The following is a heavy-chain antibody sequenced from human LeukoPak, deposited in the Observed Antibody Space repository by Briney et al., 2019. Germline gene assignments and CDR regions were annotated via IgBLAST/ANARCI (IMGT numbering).Heavy chain of an antibody. D-gene: IGHD3-16*02. CDR2: ISSSGSTI. V-gene: IGHV3-11*01. CDR1: GFTFSDYY. J-gene: IGHJ6*02. CDR3: ARGGVIYRGMDV. Sequence: PGGSLRLSCAASGFTFSDYYLNWIRQVPGKGLEWVSYISSSGSTIYYADSVKGRVTISRDNAKNSLFLQMNSLRAEDTAVYYCARGGVIYRGMDVWGQGTTVTVSS.